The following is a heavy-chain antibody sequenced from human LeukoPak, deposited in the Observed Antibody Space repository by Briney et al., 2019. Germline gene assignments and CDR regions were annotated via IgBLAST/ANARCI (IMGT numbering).Heavy chain of an antibody. Sequence: SETPSLTCTVAGDSISSYYWSRIRQPPGKRLEWIGYIYYTGSTNYNSSLKSRVSISVDTSKNHFSLNLSSVTAADTAVYYCVRSGPYWNYYGMDVWGQGTTVTVSS. CDR3: VRSGPYWNYYGMDV. D-gene: IGHD2-8*02. CDR2: IYYTGST. J-gene: IGHJ6*02. CDR1: GDSISSYY. V-gene: IGHV4-59*01.